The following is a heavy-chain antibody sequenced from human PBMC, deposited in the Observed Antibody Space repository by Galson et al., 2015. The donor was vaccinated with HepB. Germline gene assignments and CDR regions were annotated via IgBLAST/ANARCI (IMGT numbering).Heavy chain of an antibody. V-gene: IGHV3-7*01. CDR2: IRQDGNDI. J-gene: IGHJ4*02. Sequence: SLRLSCAVSGFTFSNFWMTWVRQAPGKGLEWVANIRQDGNDINYADSVKGRFTISRDNAKNSLFLQMNSLRVEDTAVYYCARDTRGYVDYWGQGTLVTVSS. CDR3: ARDTRGYVDY. CDR1: GFTFSNFW. D-gene: IGHD2-2*01.